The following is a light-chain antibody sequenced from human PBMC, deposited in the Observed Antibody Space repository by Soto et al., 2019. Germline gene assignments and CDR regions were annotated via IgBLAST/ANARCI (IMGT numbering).Light chain of an antibody. CDR3: QQGHSTPLT. J-gene: IGKJ5*01. Sequence: DIQMTQSPSSLSASVGDRVTITCRASQSISSYLNWYQQKPGKAPKLLIYPASSLQSGVPSRFSGSGSGTDFTLTISSLQPEDFATYYCQQGHSTPLTFGQGTRLEIK. CDR2: PAS. V-gene: IGKV1-39*01. CDR1: QSISSY.